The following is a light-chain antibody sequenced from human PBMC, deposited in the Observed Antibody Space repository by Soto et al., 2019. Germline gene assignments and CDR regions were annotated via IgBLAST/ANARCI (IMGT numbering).Light chain of an antibody. J-gene: IGKJ1*01. V-gene: IGKV3-20*01. Sequence: EIVLTQSPGTLSSSPGERDTLSCRASQSVSSSYLAWYQHKPGQAPRLVIYGASSRATGIPDRFSGSGSGTDFTLTISRLEPEDFAVYYCQHYGSSWTFGQGTKVEIK. CDR2: GAS. CDR3: QHYGSSWT. CDR1: QSVSSSY.